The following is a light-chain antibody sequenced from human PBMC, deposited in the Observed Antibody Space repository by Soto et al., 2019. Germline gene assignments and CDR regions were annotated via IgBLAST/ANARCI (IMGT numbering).Light chain of an antibody. V-gene: IGLV2-14*01. CDR1: SSDVGGYNY. J-gene: IGLJ2*01. Sequence: QSALTQPASVSGSPGQSITISCTGTSSDVGGYNYVSWYQQHPDKAPKLMIYDVSNRPSGVSNRFSGSKSGNTASLTISGLQAEDEADYYCSSYTSSSTLEAVFGGGTKLTFL. CDR2: DVS. CDR3: SSYTSSSTLEAV.